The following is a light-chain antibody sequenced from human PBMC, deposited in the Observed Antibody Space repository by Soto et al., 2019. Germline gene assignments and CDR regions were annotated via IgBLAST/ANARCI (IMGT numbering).Light chain of an antibody. CDR3: SSYTRSSTLRDV. Sequence: QSALTQPASVSGSPGQSITISCTGTSSDVGGYNYVSWYQQHPGKAPKLMIYEVSNRPSGVSNRFSGSKSGNTASLTISGLQAEDEADYYCSSYTRSSTLRDVFGTGTKVTVL. CDR2: EVS. V-gene: IGLV2-14*01. CDR1: SSDVGGYNY. J-gene: IGLJ1*01.